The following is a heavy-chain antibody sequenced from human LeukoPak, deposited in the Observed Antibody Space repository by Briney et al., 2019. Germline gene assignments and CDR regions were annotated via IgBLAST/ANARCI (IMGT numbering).Heavy chain of an antibody. D-gene: IGHD4-17*01. CDR3: ARNGDLCIDF. CDR1: GDSLSGNNW. J-gene: IGHJ4*02. Sequence: PSGTLSLTCAVSGDSLSGNNWRSWVRQPPGKGLEWIGEIYHSGSTTYNPSLKSRVTISVDESKNHFSLKLTSVTAADTAVYYCARNGDLCIDFWGQGTLVTVSS. CDR2: IYHSGST. V-gene: IGHV4-4*02.